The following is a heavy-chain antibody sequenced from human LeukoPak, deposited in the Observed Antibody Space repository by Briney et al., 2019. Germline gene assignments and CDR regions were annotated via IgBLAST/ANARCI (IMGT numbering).Heavy chain of an antibody. Sequence: ASVKVSCKASGYSFTGYYIHWVRQAPGQGLEWMGRINPNSGGTNYAQKFQGRVTMTRDTSISTAYMELSRLTSDDTAVYYCARGLNGEQGPWGQGTLVTVSS. CDR3: ARGLNGEQGP. D-gene: IGHD4-17*01. V-gene: IGHV1-2*06. CDR2: INPNSGGT. CDR1: GYSFTGYY. J-gene: IGHJ4*02.